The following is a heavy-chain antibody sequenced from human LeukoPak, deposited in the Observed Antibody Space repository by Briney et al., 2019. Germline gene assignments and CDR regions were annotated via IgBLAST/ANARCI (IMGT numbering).Heavy chain of an antibody. CDR2: IYYSGGT. CDR1: GDSISSYY. V-gene: IGHV4-59*01. J-gene: IGHJ4*02. D-gene: IGHD1-26*01. CDR3: ARRRGVGATLFDY. Sequence: SETLCFSCTDSGDSISSYYGCWVRQPPGKGLEWIWYIYYSGGTNYNPSLKSRVTISVDTYKNQFKLSTVTAADTAVYYCARRRGVGATLFDYWGQGTLVTVSS.